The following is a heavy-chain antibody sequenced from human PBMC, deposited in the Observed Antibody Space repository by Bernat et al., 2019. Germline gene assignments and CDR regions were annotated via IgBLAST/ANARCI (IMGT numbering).Heavy chain of an antibody. CDR2: ISTSSSYI. CDR1: GFTFSSYS. V-gene: IGHV3-21*02. J-gene: IGHJ4*02. Sequence: EVQLVESGGGLVKPGGSLRLSCAASGFTFSSYSMNWVRQAPGKGLEWVSSISTSSSYIYYADSVKGRFTISRDNAKNSLFLQMNSLRAEDTAVYYCARDRGDGWNGDDFHYWGQGTLVTVSS. CDR3: ARDRGDGWNGDDFHY. D-gene: IGHD3-10*01.